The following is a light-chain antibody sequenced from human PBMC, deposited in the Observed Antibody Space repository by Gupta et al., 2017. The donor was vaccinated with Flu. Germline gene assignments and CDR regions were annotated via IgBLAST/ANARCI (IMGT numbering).Light chain of an antibody. V-gene: IGLV7-43*01. J-gene: IGLJ3*02. CDR1: AGTVINYYY. Sequence: QTVVTQETSLTVSPGGTVTLTCASSAGTVINYYYPNWFQQKAGQAPRALIYKTDNRHSWTPARFSGSLLGGKAALTLSCAQPEDEADYYCLIMYGAAWVFGGGTKLTVL. CDR3: LIMYGAAWV. CDR2: KTD.